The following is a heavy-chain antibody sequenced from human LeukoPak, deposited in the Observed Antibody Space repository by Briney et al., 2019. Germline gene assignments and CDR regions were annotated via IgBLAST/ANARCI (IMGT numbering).Heavy chain of an antibody. CDR3: AKNAGYSYGLYYFDY. D-gene: IGHD5-18*01. CDR1: GFTFSSYA. CDR2: INGGGGST. J-gene: IGHJ4*02. Sequence: QSGGSLRLSCAASGFTFSSYAMSWVRQAPGKGLDWVSSINGGGGSTYYADSVKGRFTISRDNSKNTLYLQMDSLRAEDSAVYFCAKNAGYSYGLYYFDYWGQGTLVTVSS. V-gene: IGHV3-23*01.